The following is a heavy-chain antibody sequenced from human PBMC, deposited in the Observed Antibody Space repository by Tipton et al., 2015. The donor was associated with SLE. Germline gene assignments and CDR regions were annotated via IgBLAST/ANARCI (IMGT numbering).Heavy chain of an antibody. V-gene: IGHV4-39*01. Sequence: TLSLTCTVSGGSISSSSYYWGWIRQPPGKGLEWIGSIYYSGSTYYNPSLKSRVTISVDTSKNQFSLKLSSVTAADTAVYYCARAYPSGDYFDYWGQGTLVTVSS. J-gene: IGHJ4*02. CDR1: GGSISSSSYY. CDR3: ARAYPSGDYFDY. CDR2: IYYSGST. D-gene: IGHD1-26*01.